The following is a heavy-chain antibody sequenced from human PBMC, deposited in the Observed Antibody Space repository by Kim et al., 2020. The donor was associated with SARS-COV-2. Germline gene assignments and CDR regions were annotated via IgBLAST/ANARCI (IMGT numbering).Heavy chain of an antibody. CDR1: GFTFSSYG. J-gene: IGHJ4*02. CDR2: ISYDGSNK. Sequence: GGSLRLSCAASGFTFSSYGMHWVRQAPGKGLEWVAVISYDGSNKYYADSVKGRFTISRDNSKNTLYLQMNSLRAEDTAVYYCAKGLECDYWGQGTLVTVS. D-gene: IGHD3-3*01. CDR3: AKGLECDY. V-gene: IGHV3-30*18.